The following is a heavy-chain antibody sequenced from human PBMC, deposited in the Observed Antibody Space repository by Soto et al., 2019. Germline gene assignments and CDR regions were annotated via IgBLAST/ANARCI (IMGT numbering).Heavy chain of an antibody. V-gene: IGHV1-69*12. CDR3: ARTHLVIVLVPAAINWFDP. CDR1: GGTFSSYA. J-gene: IGHJ5*02. D-gene: IGHD2-2*01. Sequence: QVQLVQSGAEVKKPGSSVKVSCKASGGTFSSYAISWVRQAPGQGLEWMGGIIPIFGTANYAQNFQGRVAITADESTSTAYMELSSLRSEDTAVYYCARTHLVIVLVPAAINWFDPWGQGTLVTVSS. CDR2: IIPIFGTA.